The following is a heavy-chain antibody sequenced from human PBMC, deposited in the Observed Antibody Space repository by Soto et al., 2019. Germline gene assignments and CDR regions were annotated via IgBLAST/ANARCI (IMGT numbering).Heavy chain of an antibody. J-gene: IGHJ4*02. Sequence: GASVKVSCKASGYTFTSYAMHWVRQAPGQRLEWMGWINAGNGNTKYSQKFQGRVTITRDTSASTAYMELSRLRSDDTAVYYCARGHDIVVVVAALDYWGQGTLVTVSS. V-gene: IGHV1-3*01. D-gene: IGHD2-15*01. CDR1: GYTFTSYA. CDR3: ARGHDIVVVVAALDY. CDR2: INAGNGNT.